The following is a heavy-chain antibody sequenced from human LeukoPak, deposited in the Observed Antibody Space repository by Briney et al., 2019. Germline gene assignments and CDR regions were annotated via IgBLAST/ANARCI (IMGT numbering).Heavy chain of an antibody. CDR1: GFVYENYG. D-gene: IGHD3-10*01. Sequence: GGSLRLSCAASGFVYENYGMTWVRQAPGKGLEWVCGINWNGGKIVYADSVKGRFTISRDNAKNSLYLQMNSLRAEDTAVYYCARDLRPPYYYGSGIRGGGFDYWGQGTLVTVSS. V-gene: IGHV3-20*04. J-gene: IGHJ4*02. CDR3: ARDLRPPYYYGSGIRGGGFDY. CDR2: INWNGGKI.